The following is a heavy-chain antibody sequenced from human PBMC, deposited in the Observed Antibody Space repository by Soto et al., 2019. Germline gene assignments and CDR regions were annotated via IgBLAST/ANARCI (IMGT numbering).Heavy chain of an antibody. CDR3: ARSYGSSGYYYYAMDV. V-gene: IGHV4-61*01. CDR2: IYYSGST. CDR1: GGSVSSGNYY. J-gene: IGHJ6*02. Sequence: SETLSLTCTVSGGSVSSGNYYWNWIRQPPGKGLEWIGYIYYSGSTKYNPSLKSRVTISVDTSKNQFSLNLRSVTAADTAVYYCARSYGSSGYYYYAMDVWGPGTTVTVSS. D-gene: IGHD3-22*01.